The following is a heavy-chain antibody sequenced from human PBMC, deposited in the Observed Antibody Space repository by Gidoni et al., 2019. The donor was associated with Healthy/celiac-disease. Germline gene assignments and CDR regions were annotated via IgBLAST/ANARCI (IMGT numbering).Heavy chain of an antibody. J-gene: IGHJ4*02. D-gene: IGHD2-21*01. V-gene: IGHV3-30*18. CDR2: ISYDGSNK. Sequence: QVQLVESGGGVVQPGRSLRLSCAASGFTFSSYGMHWVRQAPGKGLEWVAVISYDGSNKYYADSVKGRFTISRDNSKNTLYLQMNSLRAEDTAVYYCAKDRLRGGDCGDYWGQGTLVTVSS. CDR1: GFTFSSYG. CDR3: AKDRLRGGDCGDY.